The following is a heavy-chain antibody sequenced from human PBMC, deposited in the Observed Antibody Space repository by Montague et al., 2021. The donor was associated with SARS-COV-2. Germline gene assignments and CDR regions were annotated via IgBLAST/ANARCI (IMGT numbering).Heavy chain of an antibody. D-gene: IGHD5-24*01. V-gene: IGHV4-59*01. CDR1: GGSINSDS. CDR2: IYYRGST. J-gene: IGHJ5*02. CDR3: AREDRWNWFDP. Sequence: SETLSLTCTVSGGSINSDSWSWIRQPPGKGLEWIWYIYYRGSTNYNPSLKSRVTISVDTSKNQFSLKLISVTAADTAVYYCAREDRWNWFDPWGQGILVTVSS.